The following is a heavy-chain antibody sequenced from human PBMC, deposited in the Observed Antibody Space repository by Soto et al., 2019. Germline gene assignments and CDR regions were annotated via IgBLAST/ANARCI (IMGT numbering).Heavy chain of an antibody. J-gene: IGHJ4*02. CDR1: GFTFSSYA. CDR3: AKVPDYCSGGSCYSSSFVGYFDY. Sequence: GGSLRLSCAASGFTFSSYAMSWVRQAPGKGLEWVSAISGSGGSTYYADSVKGRFTISRDNSKNTLYLQMNSLRAEDTAVYYCAKVPDYCSGGSCYSSSFVGYFDYWGQGTLVTVSS. V-gene: IGHV3-23*01. CDR2: ISGSGGST. D-gene: IGHD2-15*01.